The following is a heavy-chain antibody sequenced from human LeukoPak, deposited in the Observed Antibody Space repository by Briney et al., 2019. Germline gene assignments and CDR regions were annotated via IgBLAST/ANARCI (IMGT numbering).Heavy chain of an antibody. D-gene: IGHD3-22*01. V-gene: IGHV3-30-3*01. CDR1: GFTFSSYA. CDR3: ARASEDYYDSSGYFSY. J-gene: IGHJ4*02. CDR2: ISYDGSNK. Sequence: GRSLRLSCAASGFTFSSYAMHWVRQAPGKGLEWVAVISYDGSNKYYADSVKGRFTISRDNSKNTLYLQMNSLRAEDTAVYYCARASEDYYDSSGYFSYWGQGTLVTVSS.